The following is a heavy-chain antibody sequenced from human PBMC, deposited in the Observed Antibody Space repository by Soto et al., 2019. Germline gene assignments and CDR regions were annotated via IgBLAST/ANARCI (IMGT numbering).Heavy chain of an antibody. CDR1: GGSISSSNW. V-gene: IGHV4-4*02. D-gene: IGHD2-21*02. CDR2: IYHSGST. J-gene: IGHJ5*02. CDR3: ARDRLLYCGGDCSGAWFDP. Sequence: SETLSLTCTVSGGSISSSNWWSWVRQPPGKGLEWIGEIYHSGSTNYNPSLKSRVTISVDKSKNQFSLKLSSVTAADTAVYYCARDRLLYCGGDCSGAWFDPWGQGTLVTVSS.